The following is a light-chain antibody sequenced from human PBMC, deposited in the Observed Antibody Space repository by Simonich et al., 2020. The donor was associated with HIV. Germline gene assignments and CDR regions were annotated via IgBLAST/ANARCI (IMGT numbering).Light chain of an antibody. V-gene: IGLV2-14*01. CDR3: SSYTSSSTWV. CDR1: SIEVGGYNY. J-gene: IGLJ2*01. CDR2: NVS. Sequence: QSALTQLASGSGSPGRPIPISCTGTSIEVGGYNYVSWYQKHPGKAPKLMIYNVSKRPSGVSNRFSGSKSGNTASLTISGLQAEDEADYYCSSYTSSSTWVFGGGTKLTVL.